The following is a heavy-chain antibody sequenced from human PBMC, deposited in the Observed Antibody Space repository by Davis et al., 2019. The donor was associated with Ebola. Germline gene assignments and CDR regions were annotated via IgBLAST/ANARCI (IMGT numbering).Heavy chain of an antibody. Sequence: AASVKVSCKASGYTFTSYAMHWVRQAPGQRLEWMGWINAGNGNTKYSQKFQGRVTITRDTSASTAYMELRSLRSDDTAVYYCARVKGITMVRGNWFDPWGQGTLVTVSS. CDR2: INAGNGNT. D-gene: IGHD3-10*01. CDR3: ARVKGITMVRGNWFDP. J-gene: IGHJ5*02. V-gene: IGHV1-3*01. CDR1: GYTFTSYA.